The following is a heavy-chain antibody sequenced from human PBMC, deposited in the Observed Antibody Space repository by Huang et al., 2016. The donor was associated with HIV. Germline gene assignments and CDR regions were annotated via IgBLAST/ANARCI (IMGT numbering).Heavy chain of an antibody. J-gene: IGHJ4*02. CDR1: KTISGYN. V-gene: IGHV3-21*01. CDR3: ATAPIMPDYLDH. CDR2: ISWSSNHI. Sequence: EMQLVESGGGLVKPGGSLRLTCSASKTISGYNMLWVRQAPWNGLEWVSSISWSSNHIHYADSVKGRFSISRDNGKKSLYLQMNSLRVEDTAIYYCATAPIMPDYLDHCGQGALVTVSS. D-gene: IGHD2-2*01.